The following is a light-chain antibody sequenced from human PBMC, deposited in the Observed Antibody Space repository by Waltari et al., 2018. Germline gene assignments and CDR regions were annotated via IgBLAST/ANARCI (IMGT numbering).Light chain of an antibody. V-gene: IGKV3-11*01. CDR3: QQRDSWPLT. Sequence: EIVLTQSPATLSLSPGERATLSCRASQTIGSPLAWYPQKPGQAPRLLISDVSNRATGIPVRFSGSGSGTDFTLTISSLEPEDFAVYYCQQRDSWPLTFGQGTKVEI. J-gene: IGKJ1*01. CDR1: QTIGSP. CDR2: DVS.